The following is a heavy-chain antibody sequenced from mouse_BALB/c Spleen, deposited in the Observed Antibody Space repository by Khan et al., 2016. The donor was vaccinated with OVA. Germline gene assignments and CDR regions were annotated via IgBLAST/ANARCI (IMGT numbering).Heavy chain of an antibody. V-gene: IGHV1-69*02. CDR1: DYTFTSYW. D-gene: IGHD2-13*01. Sequence: QVQLQQPGAELVRPGASVKLSCKASDYTFTSYWINWVKQRPGQGLEWIGNIYPSDSYTNYNQNFKDKATLTVDTFSSTAYMQLSSPTSEGSAVYDCTRGDPGNFDFWGQGTTLTVPS. CDR2: IYPSDSYT. J-gene: IGHJ2*01. CDR3: TRGDPGNFDF.